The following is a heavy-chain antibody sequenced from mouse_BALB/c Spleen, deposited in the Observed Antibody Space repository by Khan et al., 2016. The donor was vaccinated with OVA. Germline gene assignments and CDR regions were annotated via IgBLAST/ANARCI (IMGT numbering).Heavy chain of an antibody. J-gene: IGHJ3*01. V-gene: IGHV5-4*02. CDR3: ARGFYGNPFAY. Sequence: EVELVESGGDLVKPGGSLKLSCVASGFTFSDYYMYWVRQTPETRLEWVATISDGGTYTYYPDSVKGRFTISRDDAMNDLYLQMTSLKSEDTAMYYCARGFYGNPFAYWGQGTLVTVSA. D-gene: IGHD2-1*01. CDR2: ISDGGTYT. CDR1: GFTFSDYY.